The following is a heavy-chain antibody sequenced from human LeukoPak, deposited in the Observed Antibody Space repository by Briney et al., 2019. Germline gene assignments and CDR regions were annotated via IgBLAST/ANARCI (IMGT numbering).Heavy chain of an antibody. J-gene: IGHJ5*02. CDR1: GYSFTGYY. CDR2: INPNNGET. V-gene: IGHV1-2*02. Sequence: ASVKVSCKASGYSFTGYYMHWVRQAPGQGLEWMGRINPNNGETHYAQKFQGRVTMTEDTSTDTAYMELSSLRSEDTAVYYCATGLNKETDRFDPWGQGTLVTVSS. CDR3: ATGLNKETDRFDP. D-gene: IGHD1/OR15-1a*01.